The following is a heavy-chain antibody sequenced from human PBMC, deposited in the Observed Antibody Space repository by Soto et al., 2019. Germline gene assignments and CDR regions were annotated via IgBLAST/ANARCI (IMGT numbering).Heavy chain of an antibody. Sequence: QLQLQESGSGLVKPSQTLSLTCAVSCGSISSGGYSWSWIRQPPGKGLEWIGYIYHSGSTYYNPSLESRVTISVDRSKNPFPLKLSSVSAADTAVYYCARGQVVAAQHWGQGTLVTVSS. V-gene: IGHV4-30-2*01. J-gene: IGHJ4*02. CDR1: CGSISSGGYS. CDR3: ARGQVVAAQH. D-gene: IGHD2-15*01. CDR2: IYHSGST.